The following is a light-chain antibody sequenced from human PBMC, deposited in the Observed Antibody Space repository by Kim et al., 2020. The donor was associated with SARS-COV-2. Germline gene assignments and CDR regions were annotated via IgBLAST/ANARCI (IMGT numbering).Light chain of an antibody. CDR3: NSRDSSGNHPVV. V-gene: IGLV3-19*01. Sequence: SSELTQDPAVSVALGQTVRITCQGDSLRSYYASWYQQKPGQAPVLVIYGKNNRPSGIPDRFSGSSSGNTASLTITAAQAEDEADYYCNSRDSSGNHPVVF. J-gene: IGLJ2*01. CDR1: SLRSYY. CDR2: GKN.